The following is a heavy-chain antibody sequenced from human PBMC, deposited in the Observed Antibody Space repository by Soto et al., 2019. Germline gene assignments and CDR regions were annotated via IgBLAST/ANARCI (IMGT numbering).Heavy chain of an antibody. J-gene: IGHJ6*03. CDR3: ARMVRGSNVDYYHYMDV. V-gene: IGHV1-18*01. D-gene: IGHD3-10*01. Sequence: QVQLVQSGGVMKKPGASVKVSCKASGYTFTSHGISWVRQAPGQGLEWMGWISASNGDTNYAQKYQGRVTVTTDTSTSTDYKELRNLRSEDTAGYYCARMVRGSNVDYYHYMDVWGEGTTVTVSS. CDR1: GYTFTSHG. CDR2: ISASNGDT.